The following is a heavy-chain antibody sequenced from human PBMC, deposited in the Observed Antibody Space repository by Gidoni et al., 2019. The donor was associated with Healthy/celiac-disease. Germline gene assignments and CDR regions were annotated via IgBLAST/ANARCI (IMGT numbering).Heavy chain of an antibody. D-gene: IGHD6-19*01. CDR3: ARDLRSGWYYFDY. CDR1: GYSISSGYY. J-gene: IGHJ4*02. Sequence: QVQLQESGPGLVKPSETLSLTCTVSGYSISSGYYWGWIRQPPGKGLEWIGSIYHSGSTYYNPSLKSRVTISVDTSKNQFSLKLSSVTAADTAVYYCARDLRSGWYYFDYWGQGTLVTVSS. V-gene: IGHV4-38-2*02. CDR2: IYHSGST.